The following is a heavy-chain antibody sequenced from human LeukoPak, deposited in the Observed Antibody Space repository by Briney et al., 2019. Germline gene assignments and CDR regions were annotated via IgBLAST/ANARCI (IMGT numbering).Heavy chain of an antibody. J-gene: IGHJ4*02. CDR3: ARDIAVAGDDY. CDR1: GFTFSSSA. Sequence: GGSLRLSCAASGFTFSSSAMSWVRQAPGKGLEWVSAISNNGGYTYYADSVKGRFTISRDNAKNSLYLQMNSLRAEDTAVYYCARDIAVAGDDYWGQGTLVTVSS. D-gene: IGHD6-19*01. CDR2: ISNNGGYT. V-gene: IGHV3-23*01.